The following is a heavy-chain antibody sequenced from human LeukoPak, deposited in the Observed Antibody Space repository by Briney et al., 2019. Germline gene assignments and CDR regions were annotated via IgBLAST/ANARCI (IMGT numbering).Heavy chain of an antibody. J-gene: IGHJ1*01. CDR1: GGTFSSYA. CDR3: ARDSSEFRSLLFH. V-gene: IGHV1-69*01. Sequence: SVKVSCKASGGTFSSYAISWVRQAPGQGLEWMGGITPMFGTSNYAQKFRGRVTITADESTSTAYVELSSLRSEDTAVYYCARDSSEFRSLLFHWGQGTLVTVSS. D-gene: IGHD1-14*01. CDR2: ITPMFGTS.